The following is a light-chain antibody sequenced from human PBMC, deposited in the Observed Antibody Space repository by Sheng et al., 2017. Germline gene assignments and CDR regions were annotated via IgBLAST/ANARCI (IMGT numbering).Light chain of an antibody. V-gene: IGKV1-8*01. CDR3: QQYYGYPYS. CDR1: QGISSY. Sequence: AIRITQSPSSLSASTGDRITITCRASQGISSYLAWYQQKPGKAPKLLIYAASTLQSGVPSRFSGSGSGTDFTLTISCLQSEDFATYYCQQYYGYPYSFGQGTKLEIK. J-gene: IGKJ2*03. CDR2: AAS.